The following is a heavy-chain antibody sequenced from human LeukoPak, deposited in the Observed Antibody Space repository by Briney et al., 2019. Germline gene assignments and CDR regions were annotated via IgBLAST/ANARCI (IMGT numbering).Heavy chain of an antibody. CDR1: LGSINSYC. J-gene: IGHJ3*02. V-gene: IGHV4-59*01. Sequence: SETLSLTCTLSLGSINSYCWSSIRQPPEKGLDWIGYISYSGGTNYNPSLRSRVTISVDTSENQFSLKLTSVTAADTAVYYCAKLDYSDSSAYNAFDIWGQGTMVTVSS. CDR2: ISYSGGT. CDR3: AKLDYSDSSAYNAFDI. D-gene: IGHD3-22*01.